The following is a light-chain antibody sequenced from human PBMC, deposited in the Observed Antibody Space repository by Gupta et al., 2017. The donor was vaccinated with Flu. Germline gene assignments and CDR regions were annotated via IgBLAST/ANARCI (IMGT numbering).Light chain of an antibody. J-gene: IGLJ1*01. CDR3: CSYAFSRD. Sequence: QSALTEPGQVYGSPGQSVAISCTGTSSDVFAYSYVSWYQQHPGKAPKLMIYEVTNRPSGVPDRFSGSKSGNTSSLTISWLQAEDEADYSCCSYAFSRDFGTVTKVTVL. V-gene: IGLV2-11*01. CDR1: SSDVFAYSY. CDR2: EVT.